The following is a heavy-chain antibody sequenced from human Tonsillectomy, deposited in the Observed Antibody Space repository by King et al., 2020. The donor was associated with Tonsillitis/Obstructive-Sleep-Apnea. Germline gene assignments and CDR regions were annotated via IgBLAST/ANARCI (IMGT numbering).Heavy chain of an antibody. V-gene: IGHV3-11*01. J-gene: IGHJ3*02. CDR1: GFTFSDYY. CDR2: ISSGGTTI. D-gene: IGHD7-27*01. Sequence: VQLVESGGGLVKPGGSLRLSCAASGFTFSDYYMSWIRQAPGKGLEWVSYISSGGTTINYADSVKGRFTISRDNAKNSLYLQMNSLRAEDTAVYYCASRNWVDAFDIWGQGTMVTVSS. CDR3: ASRNWVDAFDI.